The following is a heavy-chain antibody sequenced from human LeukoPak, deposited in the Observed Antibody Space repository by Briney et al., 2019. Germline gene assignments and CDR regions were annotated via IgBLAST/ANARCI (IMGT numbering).Heavy chain of an antibody. CDR3: ARGGYSYAEVDY. Sequence: SETLSLTCTVSGGSISSYYWCWIRQPPGKGLEWIGYIYYSGSTNYNPSLKSRVTISVDTSKNQFSLKLSSVTAADTAVYYCARGGYSYAEVDYWGQGTLVTVSS. J-gene: IGHJ4*02. CDR2: IYYSGST. D-gene: IGHD5-18*01. CDR1: GGSISSYY. V-gene: IGHV4-59*01.